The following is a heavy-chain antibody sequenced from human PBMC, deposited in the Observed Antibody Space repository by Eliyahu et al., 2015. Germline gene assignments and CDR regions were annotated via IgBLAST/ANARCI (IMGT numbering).Heavy chain of an antibody. CDR1: GGXISSDDYY. CDR2: IFYSGTV. V-gene: IGHV4-30-4*01. Sequence: QVQLQESGPGLVKPSQTLSLTCXVXGGXISSDDYYWSWIRPPPGKGLEWIGYIFYSGTVYYHPSLKSRVAISVETSKSQFSLTVSSVTAADTAFYYCARVQMASTQPHFDCWGQGALVTVSS. D-gene: IGHD5-24*01. CDR3: ARVQMASTQPHFDC. J-gene: IGHJ4*02.